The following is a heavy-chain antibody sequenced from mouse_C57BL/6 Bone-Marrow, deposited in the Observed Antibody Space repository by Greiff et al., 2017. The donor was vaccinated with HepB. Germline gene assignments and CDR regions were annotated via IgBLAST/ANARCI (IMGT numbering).Heavy chain of an antibody. J-gene: IGHJ2*01. V-gene: IGHV1-42*01. D-gene: IGHD1-1*01. CDR3: ARCGSSYVDYFDY. Sequence: EVQLQQSGPELVKPGASVKISCKASGYSFTGYYMNWVKQSPEKSLEWIGEINPSTGGTTYNQKFKAKATLTVDKSSSTAYMQLKSLTSEDSAVYYCARCGSSYVDYFDYWGQGTTLTVSS. CDR1: GYSFTGYY. CDR2: INPSTGGT.